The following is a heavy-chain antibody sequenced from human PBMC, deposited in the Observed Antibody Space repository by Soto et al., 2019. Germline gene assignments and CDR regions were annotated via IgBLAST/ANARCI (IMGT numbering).Heavy chain of an antibody. CDR2: INPNSGGT. J-gene: IGHJ6*02. CDR1: GYTFTGYY. D-gene: IGHD6-6*01. Sequence: QVQLVQSGAEVKKPGASVKVSCKASGYTFTGYYMHWVRQAPGQGLEWMGWINPNSGGTNYAQKFQGWVTMTRDTSISTAYMELSRLRSDDTAVYYCARDRHGGVYFYYGMDVWGQGTTVTVSS. V-gene: IGHV1-2*04. CDR3: ARDRHGGVYFYYGMDV.